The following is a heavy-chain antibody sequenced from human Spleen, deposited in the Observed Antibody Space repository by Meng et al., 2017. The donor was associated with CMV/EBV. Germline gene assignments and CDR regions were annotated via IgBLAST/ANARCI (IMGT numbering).Heavy chain of an antibody. CDR3: ARDPQGLGPNYYYAMDV. V-gene: IGHV3-30*02. CDR1: GFTFSSYS. D-gene: IGHD2-21*01. J-gene: IGHJ6*02. Sequence: GGSLRLSCAASGFTFSSYSMNWVRQAPGKGLEWVSYIRVDGSNKYYVDSVKGRFTISRDNSKNTLYLQMNSLRAEDTAVYYCARDPQGLGPNYYYAMDVWGQGTTVTVSS. CDR2: IRVDGSNK.